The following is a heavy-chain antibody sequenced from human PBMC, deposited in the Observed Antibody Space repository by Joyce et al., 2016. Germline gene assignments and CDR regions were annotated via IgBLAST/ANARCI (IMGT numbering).Heavy chain of an antibody. Sequence: VQLVESGGGLVNPGGSLRLSCAASGFTFSSYNMNWVRQAAGKWLDWVSSISSSSSYIYYADSVEGRFTIARDNAKSSLYLTLNSLRAEDTAVYYSARERNSNSWYFRRVDAFDIWGQGTTVAVSS. CDR1: GFTFSSYN. D-gene: IGHD6-13*01. CDR3: ARERNSNSWYFRRVDAFDI. V-gene: IGHV3-21*01. J-gene: IGHJ3*02. CDR2: ISSSSSYI.